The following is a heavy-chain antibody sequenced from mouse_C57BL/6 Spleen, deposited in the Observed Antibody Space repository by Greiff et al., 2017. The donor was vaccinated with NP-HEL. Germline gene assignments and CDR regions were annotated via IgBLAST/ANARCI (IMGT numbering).Heavy chain of an antibody. Sequence: EVQVVESGGGLVKPGGSLKLSCAASGFTFSDYGMHWVRQAPEKGLEWVAYISSGSSTIYYADTVKGRFTISRDNAKNTLFLQMTSLRSEDTAMYYCAGDYDVAWFAYWGQGTLVTVSA. CDR3: AGDYDVAWFAY. V-gene: IGHV5-17*01. CDR2: ISSGSSTI. D-gene: IGHD2-4*01. J-gene: IGHJ3*01. CDR1: GFTFSDYG.